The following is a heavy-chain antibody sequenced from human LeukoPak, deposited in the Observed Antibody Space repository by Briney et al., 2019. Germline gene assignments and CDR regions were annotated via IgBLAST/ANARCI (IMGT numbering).Heavy chain of an antibody. CDR2: IKEDGSER. Sequence: GGSLRLSCAASGFMFSSYWMSWVRQPPGKGLEWVANIKEDGSERHYVDSVEGRFTISRDNAKNSLSLQMDSLRAEDTAVYYCVNRAWLDFWGQGTLVTVSS. CDR1: GFMFSSYW. V-gene: IGHV3-7*01. CDR3: VNRAWLDF. J-gene: IGHJ4*02.